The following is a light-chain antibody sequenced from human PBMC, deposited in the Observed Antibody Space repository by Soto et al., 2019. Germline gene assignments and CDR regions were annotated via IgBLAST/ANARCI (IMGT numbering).Light chain of an antibody. V-gene: IGLV2-8*01. CDR3: SSYAGSNFYV. CDR1: SSDVGGYNY. J-gene: IGLJ1*01. CDR2: EVS. Sequence: QSVLTQLPSASGSPGQSVTISCTGTSSDVGGYNYVSWYQQHPGKAPKLMIYEVSKRPSGVPDRFSGSKSGNTASLTVSGLQAEDEADYYCSSYAGSNFYVFGTGTKVTVL.